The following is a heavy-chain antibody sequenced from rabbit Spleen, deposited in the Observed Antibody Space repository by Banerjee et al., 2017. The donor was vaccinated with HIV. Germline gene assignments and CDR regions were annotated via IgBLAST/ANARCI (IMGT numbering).Heavy chain of an antibody. CDR2: IYLGFGLK. CDR1: GIDFSSYG. D-gene: IGHD1-1*01. J-gene: IGHJ3*01. V-gene: IGHV1S47*01. CDR3: AREDVGGSISL. Sequence: ELVESGGGLVQPGESLKLSCKVSGIDFSSYGISWVRQAPGKGPEWIAFIYLGFGLKNDANSVKGRFTLSSDNAQNTVDLQMNSLTAADTATYFCAREDVGGSISLWGQGTLVTVS.